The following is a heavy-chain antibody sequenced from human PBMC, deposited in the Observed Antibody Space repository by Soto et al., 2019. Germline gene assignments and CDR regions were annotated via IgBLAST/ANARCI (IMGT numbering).Heavy chain of an antibody. CDR3: ARDRPDYDSSGDAFDI. Sequence: SETLSLTCTVSGGSISSYYWSWIRQPPGKGLEWIGYIYYSGSTNYNPSLKSRVTISVDTSKNQFSLKLSSVTAADTAVYYCARDRPDYDSSGDAFDIWGQGTMVTVSS. D-gene: IGHD3-22*01. J-gene: IGHJ3*02. V-gene: IGHV4-59*01. CDR1: GGSISSYY. CDR2: IYYSGST.